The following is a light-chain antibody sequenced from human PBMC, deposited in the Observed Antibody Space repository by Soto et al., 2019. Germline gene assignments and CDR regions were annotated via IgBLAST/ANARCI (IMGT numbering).Light chain of an antibody. CDR2: AAS. Sequence: EIVMTQSPATLSVSPGEGATLSCRANQRVSSHLAWYQHKPGQAPRLLIHAASTRAPGVPVRFSCSGSGTEFTLTISSLQSEDFAVYYCQQYNRWPFPFGQGNKLEIK. V-gene: IGKV3-15*01. J-gene: IGKJ2*01. CDR1: QRVSSH. CDR3: QQYNRWPFP.